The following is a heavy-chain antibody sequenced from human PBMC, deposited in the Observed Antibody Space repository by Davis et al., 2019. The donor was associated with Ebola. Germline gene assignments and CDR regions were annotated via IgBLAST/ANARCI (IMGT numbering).Heavy chain of an antibody. CDR3: ARGPQYCSSTSCPEADWFDP. Sequence: PSETLSLTCAVYGGSFSGYYWSWIRQPPGKGLEWIGEINHSGSTNYNPSLKSRVTISVDTSKNQFSLKLSSVTAADTAVYYCARGPQYCSSTSCPEADWFDPWGQGTLVTVSS. CDR2: INHSGST. CDR1: GGSFSGYY. V-gene: IGHV4-34*01. D-gene: IGHD2-2*01. J-gene: IGHJ5*02.